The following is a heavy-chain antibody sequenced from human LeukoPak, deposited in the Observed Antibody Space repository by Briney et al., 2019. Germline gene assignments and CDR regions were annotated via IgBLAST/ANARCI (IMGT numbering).Heavy chain of an antibody. CDR3: AKASGYSYGYWYYGMDV. CDR1: GFTFSSYA. Sequence: PGGSLRLSCTASGFTFSSYAMIWVRQAPGKGLEWVSGVSGSGGSTYYADSVKGRFTISRDISKNTLYLQMNSLRAEDTAVYYCAKASGYSYGYWYYGMDVWGQRTTVTVSS. V-gene: IGHV3-23*01. J-gene: IGHJ6*02. D-gene: IGHD5-18*01. CDR2: VSGSGGST.